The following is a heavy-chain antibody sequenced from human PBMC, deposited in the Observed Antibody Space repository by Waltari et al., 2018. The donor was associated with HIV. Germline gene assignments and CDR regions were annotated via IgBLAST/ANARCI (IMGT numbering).Heavy chain of an antibody. CDR1: GGSFSTSSYY. CDR2: VYYSGSS. D-gene: IGHD3-3*01. CDR3: VAGYYGRGYY. V-gene: IGHV4-39*01. Sequence: QLQLQESGPGLVKPSETLSLTCTVSGGSFSTSSYYWGWIRQPPGKGLEWIGSVYYSGSSYYNPSLKSRVTISVATSKNQFSLKLSSVIAADTAVYYCVAGYYGRGYYWGQGTLVTVSS. J-gene: IGHJ4*02.